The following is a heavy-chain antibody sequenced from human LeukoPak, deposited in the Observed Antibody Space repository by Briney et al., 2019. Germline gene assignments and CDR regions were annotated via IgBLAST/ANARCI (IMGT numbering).Heavy chain of an antibody. CDR2: ISYDGSNK. CDR3: AKEGEHSGGVLRYFDWLPIALDY. J-gene: IGHJ4*02. Sequence: GGSLRLSCAASGFTFSGYGMHWVRQAPGKGLEWVAVISYDGSNKYYADSVKGRFTISRDNSKNTLYLQMNSLSAEDTAVYYCAKEGEHSGGVLRYFDWLPIALDYWGQGTLVTVSS. V-gene: IGHV3-30*18. CDR1: GFTFSGYG. D-gene: IGHD3-9*01.